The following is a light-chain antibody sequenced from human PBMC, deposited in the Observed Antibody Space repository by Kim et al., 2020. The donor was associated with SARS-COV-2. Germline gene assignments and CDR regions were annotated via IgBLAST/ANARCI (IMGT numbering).Light chain of an antibody. Sequence: QSALTQPPSASGSPGQSVTISCTGSSSDVGGYNYVSWYQQHPGKAPKVLIYEVNKRPSGVPDRFSGSKSGNTASLTLSGLQADDEADYYCTSYAASDTFGFGGGTQL. V-gene: IGLV2-8*01. CDR1: SSDVGGYNY. J-gene: IGLJ3*02. CDR2: EVN. CDR3: TSYAASDTFG.